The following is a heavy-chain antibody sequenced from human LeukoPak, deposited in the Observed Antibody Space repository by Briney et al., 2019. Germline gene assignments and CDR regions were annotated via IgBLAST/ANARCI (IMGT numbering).Heavy chain of an antibody. CDR2: IWYDGSNK. CDR3: ASQGCDDSSGCYFDY. J-gene: IGHJ4*02. CDR1: GFTFSSYG. Sequence: PGGSLRLSCAASGFTFSSYGMHWVRQAPGKGLEWVAVIWYDGSNKYYADSVKGRFTISRDNSKNTLYLQMNSLRAEDTAVYYCASQGCDDSSGCYFDYWGQGTLVTVSS. V-gene: IGHV3-33*08. D-gene: IGHD3-22*01.